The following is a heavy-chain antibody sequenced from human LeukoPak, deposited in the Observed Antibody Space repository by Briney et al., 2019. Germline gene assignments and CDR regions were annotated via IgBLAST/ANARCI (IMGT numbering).Heavy chain of an antibody. CDR1: GGSFSVYY. CDR3: ARESGIAAAGTPYYYYMDV. J-gene: IGHJ6*03. D-gene: IGHD6-13*01. CDR2: INHSGST. V-gene: IGHV4-34*01. Sequence: SATQSLTCAVYGGSFSVYYWSWIRQPPGKGLEWNGEINHSGSTNYHPSLKSRVTISVDTSKHHFSLKLSSATAADTAVYYCARESGIAAAGTPYYYYMDVWGKGTTVTISS.